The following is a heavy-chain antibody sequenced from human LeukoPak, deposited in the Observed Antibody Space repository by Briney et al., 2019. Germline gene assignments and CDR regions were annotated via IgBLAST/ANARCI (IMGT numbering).Heavy chain of an antibody. CDR2: IKSDGGIT. Sequence: GSSLRLSCAASGFTFSSYWMHWVRQAPGKGLVWVSRIKSDGGITTYADSVKGRFTISRDNAKNTLYLQMNSLRAEDTAVYYCATYRVYCGSTSCYAYYFGYWGKGTLVTASS. CDR3: ATYRVYCGSTSCYAYYFGY. CDR1: GFTFSSYW. V-gene: IGHV3-74*01. D-gene: IGHD2-2*01. J-gene: IGHJ4*02.